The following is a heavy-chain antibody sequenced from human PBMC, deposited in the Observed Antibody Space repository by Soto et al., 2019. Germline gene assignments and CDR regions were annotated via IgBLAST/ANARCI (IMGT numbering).Heavy chain of an antibody. D-gene: IGHD3-22*01. CDR1: GGTFRSYS. CDR3: ARPDEGGYSSNHHYYYALDV. Sequence: QVQLVQSGAEVKKPGSPVKVSCKASGGTFRSYSISWVRQAPGQGLEWMGGIISIFDITNYAQKFQGRVTITADESTSTAYMELSSLGSDDTAVYYCARPDEGGYSSNHHYYYALDVWGQGTTVTV. CDR2: IISIFDIT. J-gene: IGHJ6*02. V-gene: IGHV1-69*01.